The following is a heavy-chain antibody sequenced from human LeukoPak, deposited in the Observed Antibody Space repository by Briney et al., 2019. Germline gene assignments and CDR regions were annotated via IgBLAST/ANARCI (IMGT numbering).Heavy chain of an antibody. CDR1: GFSISTYD. V-gene: IGHV3-13*01. J-gene: IGHJ6*02. Sequence: GGSLRLSCVASGFSISTYDMFWFRQPTGKGLEWVSVIGTAGDTHYPDSVKDRFTISRDNVRNSLYLQMINLRAGDTAIYYCARAGKEYQFHGMDVWGQGSTVTVSS. D-gene: IGHD2-2*01. CDR3: ARAGKEYQFHGMDV. CDR2: IGTAGDT.